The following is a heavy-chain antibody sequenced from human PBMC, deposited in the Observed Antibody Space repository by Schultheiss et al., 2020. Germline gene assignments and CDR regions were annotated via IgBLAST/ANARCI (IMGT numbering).Heavy chain of an antibody. D-gene: IGHD3-3*01. CDR3: ASDASPALLRFLDLDY. Sequence: SVKVSCKASGGTFSSYDISWVRQAPGQGLEWMGGIIPIFGTANYALKFQGRVTITADESTSTAYMELSSLRSEDTAVYYCASDASPALLRFLDLDYWGQGTLVTVSS. J-gene: IGHJ4*02. CDR1: GGTFSSYD. V-gene: IGHV1-69*13. CDR2: IIPIFGTA.